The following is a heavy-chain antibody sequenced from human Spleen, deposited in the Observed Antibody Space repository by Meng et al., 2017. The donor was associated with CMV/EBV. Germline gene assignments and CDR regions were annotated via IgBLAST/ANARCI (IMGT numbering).Heavy chain of an antibody. Sequence: GGSISSKTYNWGWIRQPPGKGLEWIGSFYYGGSTYYNPSLKSRVTISVDMSKNHFSLDLTSVTAADTAVYYCASPKAVTGTRVWFDPWGQGILVTVSS. CDR1: GGSISSKTYN. V-gene: IGHV4-39*02. J-gene: IGHJ5*02. D-gene: IGHD6-19*01. CDR3: ASPKAVTGTRVWFDP. CDR2: FYYGGST.